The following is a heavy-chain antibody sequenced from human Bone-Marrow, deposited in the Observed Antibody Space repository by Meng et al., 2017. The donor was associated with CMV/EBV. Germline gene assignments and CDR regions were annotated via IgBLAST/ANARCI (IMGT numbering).Heavy chain of an antibody. Sequence: ASVKVSCKASGYTFTGYYMHWVRQAPGQGLEWMGWINPNSGGTHYVQKFQGRVTMTRDTSISTAYMGLSRLTSDDTAVYYCARDYGGNSDAFGIWGQGTMVTVSS. CDR2: INPNSGGT. CDR3: ARDYGGNSDAFGI. CDR1: GYTFTGYY. V-gene: IGHV1-2*02. D-gene: IGHD4-23*01. J-gene: IGHJ3*02.